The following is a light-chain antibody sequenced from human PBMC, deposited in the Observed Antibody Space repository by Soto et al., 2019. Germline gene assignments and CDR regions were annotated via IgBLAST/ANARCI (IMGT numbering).Light chain of an antibody. J-gene: IGLJ3*02. CDR2: DVS. CDR1: SSDVGGYNY. Sequence: QAVVTQPRSVSGSPGQSVTISCTGTSSDVGGYNYVSWFQQHPGKAPKLLTYDVSKRPSGVPDRFSGSKSGSTASLTISGLQAEDEADYYCCSYAGSYTWVFGGGTQLTVL. CDR3: CSYAGSYTWV. V-gene: IGLV2-11*01.